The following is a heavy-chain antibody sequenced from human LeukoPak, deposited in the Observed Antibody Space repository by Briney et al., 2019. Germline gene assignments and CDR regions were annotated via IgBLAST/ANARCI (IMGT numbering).Heavy chain of an antibody. CDR3: ASPSRGGWSHPQDY. D-gene: IGHD6-19*01. CDR1: GFTFSSYS. J-gene: IGHJ4*02. Sequence: GGSLRLSCAVSGFTFSSYSVHWVRQAPGKGLDWVAVMSNDGSNKYYADSVKGRFTISRDNSKNTLYLQMNSLRAEDTAVYYCASPSRGGWSHPQDYWGQGTLVTVSS. CDR2: MSNDGSNK. V-gene: IGHV3-30*01.